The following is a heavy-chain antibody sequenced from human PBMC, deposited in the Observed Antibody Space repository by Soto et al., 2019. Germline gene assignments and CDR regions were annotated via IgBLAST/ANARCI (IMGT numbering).Heavy chain of an antibody. CDR1: GGTFSSYA. J-gene: IGHJ6*02. D-gene: IGHD3-10*01. CDR3: ARGRFGAGHYYGMDV. CDR2: IIPIFGTA. Sequence: ASVKVSCKASGGTFSSYAISWVRQAPGQGLEWMGGIIPIFGTANYAQKFQGRVTITADESTSTAYMELSSLRSEDTAVYYCARGRFGAGHYYGMDVWGQGTTVTVSS. V-gene: IGHV1-69*13.